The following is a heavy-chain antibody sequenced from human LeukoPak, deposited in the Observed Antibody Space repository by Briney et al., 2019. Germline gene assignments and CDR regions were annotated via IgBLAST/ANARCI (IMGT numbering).Heavy chain of an antibody. CDR2: IGQTGSEK. D-gene: IGHD3-10*01. CDR3: VRGSHARWF. J-gene: IGHJ4*02. V-gene: IGHV3-7*05. Sequence: GGSLRLSCAASGFTFSRYGMSWVRQSPGKGLKGVAIIGQTGSEKYYVDSVKGRFTISRDNAKNSLYLQMISLRAEDTAVYYCVRGSHARWFGGQGTLVTVS. CDR1: GFTFSRYG.